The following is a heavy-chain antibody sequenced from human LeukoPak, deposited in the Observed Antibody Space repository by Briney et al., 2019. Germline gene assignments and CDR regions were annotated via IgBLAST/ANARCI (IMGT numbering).Heavy chain of an antibody. CDR3: AKDYYDSSGYYPDYYYYYGMDV. CDR2: ISWNSGSI. J-gene: IGHJ6*02. D-gene: IGHD3-22*01. Sequence: QTGGSLRLSCAASGFTFDDYAMHWVRQAPGKGLEWVSGISWNSGSIGFADSVKGRFTISRYNAKNSLYLQMNRLRAEDTALYYCAKDYYDSSGYYPDYYYYYGMDVWGQGTTVTVSS. CDR1: GFTFDDYA. V-gene: IGHV3-9*01.